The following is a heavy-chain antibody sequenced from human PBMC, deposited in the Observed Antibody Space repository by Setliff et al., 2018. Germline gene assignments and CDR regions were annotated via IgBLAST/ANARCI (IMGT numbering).Heavy chain of an antibody. Sequence: PGESLKISCKGSGGNFNTNWIAWVRQMPGRGLEWMGVIYPGDSDTRYSPSFEGQVIISADKSSSSAFLQWNSLKASDTAMYFCARRDFGSDYPLVSWGQGTLVTVSS. V-gene: IGHV5-51*01. CDR2: IYPGDSDT. CDR3: ARRDFGSDYPLVS. J-gene: IGHJ4*02. D-gene: IGHD6-25*01. CDR1: GGNFNTNW.